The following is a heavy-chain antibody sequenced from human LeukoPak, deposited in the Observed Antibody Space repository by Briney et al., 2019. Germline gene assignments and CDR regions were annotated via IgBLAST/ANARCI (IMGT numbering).Heavy chain of an antibody. V-gene: IGHV3-30-3*01. CDR1: GFTFSSYA. CDR3: ARGGEVVGHY. D-gene: IGHD6-19*01. J-gene: IGHJ4*02. CDR2: KSYDGSNK. Sequence: GGSLRLSCAASGFTFSSYAMHWVRQAPGKGLEWVAVKSYDGSNKYYADSVKGRFTISRDNSKNTLYLQMNSLRAEDTAVYYCARGGEVVGHYWGQGTLVTVSS.